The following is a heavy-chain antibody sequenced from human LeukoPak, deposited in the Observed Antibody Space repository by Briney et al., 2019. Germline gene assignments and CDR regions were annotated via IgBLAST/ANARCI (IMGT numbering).Heavy chain of an antibody. Sequence: ASVKLSCNASGYTFTSYGNSWVRHAPGPGLEWMGWISAYNGNTNYAQKLQGRVTMTTDTSTSTAYMELRSLRSDDTAVYYCARAYSSSWHHDYWGQGTLVTVSS. CDR3: ARAYSSSWHHDY. V-gene: IGHV1-18*01. CDR2: ISAYNGNT. D-gene: IGHD6-13*01. CDR1: GYTFTSYG. J-gene: IGHJ4*02.